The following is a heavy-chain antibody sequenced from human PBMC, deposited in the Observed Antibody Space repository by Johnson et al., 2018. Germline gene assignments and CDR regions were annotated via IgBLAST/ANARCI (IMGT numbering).Heavy chain of an antibody. J-gene: IGHJ3*02. CDR3: AREADDANYDSSGYPFDI. CDR1: GFTFSSYW. CDR2: IKQDGSEK. Sequence: VQLVESGRGLVQPGGSLRLSCAASGFTFSSYWMSWVRQAPGKGLEWVANIKQDGSEKYYVDSVKGRFTISRDNAKNSLYLQMNSLRAEDTAVYYCAREADDANYDSSGYPFDIWGQGTMVTVSS. D-gene: IGHD3-22*01. V-gene: IGHV3-7*01.